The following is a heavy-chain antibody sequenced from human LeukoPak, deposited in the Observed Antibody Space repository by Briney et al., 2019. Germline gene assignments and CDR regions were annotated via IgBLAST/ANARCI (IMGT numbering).Heavy chain of an antibody. V-gene: IGHV3-15*01. CDR3: TTDGYCSSTSCQY. Sequence: GGSLRLSCAASGFTFSNAWMSWVRQAPGKGLEWVGRIKSKTDGGTTDYAAPVKGRFTISRDESKNTLYLQMNSLKTEDTAVYYCTTDGYCSSTSCQYWGQGTLVTVSS. J-gene: IGHJ4*02. D-gene: IGHD2-2*01. CDR2: IKSKTDGGTT. CDR1: GFTFSNAW.